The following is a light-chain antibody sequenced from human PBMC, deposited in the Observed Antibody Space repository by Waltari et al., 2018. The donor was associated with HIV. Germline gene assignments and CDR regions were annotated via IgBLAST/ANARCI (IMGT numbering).Light chain of an antibody. CDR3: CSYSDSGTIL. J-gene: IGLJ2*01. Sequence: SALPQPASVSGSPGQSITISCLGASSDIGCFDYVSWYQQPPDKAPKLILYDVTYRPSGVSGRFSGSRSGSMASLTISGLQPEDEADYFCCSYSDSGTILFGGGTRVTVL. V-gene: IGLV2-14*03. CDR2: DVT. CDR1: SSDIGCFDY.